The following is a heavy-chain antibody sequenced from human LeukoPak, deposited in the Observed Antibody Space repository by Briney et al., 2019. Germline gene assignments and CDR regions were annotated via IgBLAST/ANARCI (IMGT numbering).Heavy chain of an antibody. V-gene: IGHV4-4*07. Sequence: SETLSLTCTVSGDSISSYYWTWIRQPAGKGLEWIGRIYASGTTNYNPSLKSRVTMSVDTSKNQFSLKLSSVTAADTAVYYCARDRGSSGWYCFDYWGQGTLVTVSS. CDR3: ARDRGSSGWYCFDY. CDR2: IYASGTT. CDR1: GDSISSYY. D-gene: IGHD6-19*01. J-gene: IGHJ4*02.